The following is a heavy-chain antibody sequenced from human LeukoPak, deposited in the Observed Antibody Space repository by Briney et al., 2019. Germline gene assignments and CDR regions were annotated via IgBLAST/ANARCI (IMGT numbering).Heavy chain of an antibody. CDR1: EFTFSSYA. J-gene: IGHJ4*02. CDR2: ISGSGGST. V-gene: IGHV3-23*01. CDR3: ARRGREGFGELTNYYFDY. Sequence: GGSLRLSCATSEFTFSSYAMSWVRQAPGRGLEWVSTISGSGGSTYYAESVKGRFTISRDNNKNTLYLQMNSLRAEDTAVYYCARRGREGFGELTNYYFDYWGQGTLVTVSS. D-gene: IGHD3-10*01.